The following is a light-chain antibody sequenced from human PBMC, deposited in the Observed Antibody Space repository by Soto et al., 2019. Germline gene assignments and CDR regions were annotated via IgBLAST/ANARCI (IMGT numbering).Light chain of an antibody. CDR3: CSYAGSYTFYV. Sequence: QSALTKPRSVSGSPGQSVTISCTGTSSDVGNYNYVSWYQQHPGKAPKLTIYDVSKRPSGVPDRFSGSKSGNTASLTISGLQAEDEADYYCCSYAGSYTFYVFGTGTKLTVL. CDR1: SSDVGNYNY. J-gene: IGLJ1*01. V-gene: IGLV2-11*01. CDR2: DVS.